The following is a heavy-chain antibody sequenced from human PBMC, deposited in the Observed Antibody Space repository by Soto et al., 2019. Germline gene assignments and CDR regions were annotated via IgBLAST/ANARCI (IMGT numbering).Heavy chain of an antibody. V-gene: IGHV3-11*01. CDR2: ISSGSTNI. D-gene: IGHD1-1*01. CDR1: GFTFSDFY. Sequence: QVQLVESGGGLVKPGGSLRLSWAASGFTFSDFYMSWIRQAPGKGLEWISYISSGSTNIFYADSVKGRFTVSRDNAKNSVYLQMDSLRAEDTAVYSCATDRNAAGSDYLGQGTLVTVSS. J-gene: IGHJ4*02. CDR3: ATDRNAAGSDY.